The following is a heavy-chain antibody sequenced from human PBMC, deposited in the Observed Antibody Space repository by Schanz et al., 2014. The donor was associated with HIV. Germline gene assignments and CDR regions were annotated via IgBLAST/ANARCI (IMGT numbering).Heavy chain of an antibody. D-gene: IGHD3-10*01. CDR2: IRNDGRYT. CDR1: GFTLISYW. Sequence: EVQLVESGGGLVQPGGSLRLSCTASGFTLISYWMHWVRQAPGKGLVWVSRIRNDGRYTNYADFVKGRFTISRDNAKNTLYLQMSSLRVEDTAVYYCTRSFNRGSRAFDAFDIWGQGTMVTVSS. V-gene: IGHV3-74*01. J-gene: IGHJ3*02. CDR3: TRSFNRGSRAFDAFDI.